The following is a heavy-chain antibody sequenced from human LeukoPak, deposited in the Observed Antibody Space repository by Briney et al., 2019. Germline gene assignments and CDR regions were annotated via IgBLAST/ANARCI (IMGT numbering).Heavy chain of an antibody. Sequence: GGSLRLSCAASGFTFINHWMHWVRQGPGKGLVWVSRINSDGSSTIYADSVKGRFTISRDNSKNTLYLQMNSLRAEDTAVYYCAKGKCDYWGQGTLVTVSS. CDR2: INSDGSST. CDR1: GFTFINHW. J-gene: IGHJ4*02. CDR3: AKGKCDY. V-gene: IGHV3-74*01.